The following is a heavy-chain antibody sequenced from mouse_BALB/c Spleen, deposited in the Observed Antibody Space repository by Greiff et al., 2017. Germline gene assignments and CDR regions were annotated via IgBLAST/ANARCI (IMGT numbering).Heavy chain of an antibody. CDR2: IYPGDGDT. D-gene: IGHD1-2*01. V-gene: IGHV1-82*01. Sequence: QVQLKESGPELVKPGASVKISCKASGYAFSSSWMNWVKQRPGQGLEWIGRIYPGDGDTNYNGKFKGKATLTADKSSSTAYTQLSSLTSVDSAVYFCAREEGLFITTATRAMDYWGQGTSVTVSS. CDR1: GYAFSSSW. CDR3: AREEGLFITTATRAMDY. J-gene: IGHJ4*01.